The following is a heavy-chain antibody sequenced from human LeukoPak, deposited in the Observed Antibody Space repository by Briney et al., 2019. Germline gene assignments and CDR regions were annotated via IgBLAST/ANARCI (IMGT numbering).Heavy chain of an antibody. CDR3: ASGKSSGWYYYFDY. D-gene: IGHD6-19*01. CDR2: MYYSGST. V-gene: IGHV4-59*01. J-gene: IGHJ4*02. Sequence: PSETLSLTCIVSGGSISGYYLNWIRQPPGKGLEWIGYMYYSGSTNYNPSLKSRVTISVDTSKTQFSLNLSSVTAADTAVYYCASGKSSGWYYYFDYWGQGNLVTVSS. CDR1: GGSISGYY.